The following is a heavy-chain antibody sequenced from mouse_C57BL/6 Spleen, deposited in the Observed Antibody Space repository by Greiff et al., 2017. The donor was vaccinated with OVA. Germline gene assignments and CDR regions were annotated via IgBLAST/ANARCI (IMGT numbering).Heavy chain of an antibody. D-gene: IGHD1-1*01. V-gene: IGHV1-47*01. CDR1: GYTFTTYP. CDR3: ARATVKGGMDY. CDR2: FHPYNDDT. Sequence: HVQLQPSLAELVKPGASVKMSCTASGYTFTTYPLEWMKQNHGKSLEWIGNFHPYNDDTKYNEKFKGKATLTVEKSSSTVYLELSRLTSDDSAVYYCARATVKGGMDYWGQGTSVTVSS. J-gene: IGHJ4*01.